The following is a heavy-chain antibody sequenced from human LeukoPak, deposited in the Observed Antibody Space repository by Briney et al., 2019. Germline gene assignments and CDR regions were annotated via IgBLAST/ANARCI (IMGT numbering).Heavy chain of an antibody. CDR1: GVSFNDYY. CDR2: INHSGYT. D-gene: IGHD4-17*01. CDR3: TRMTTGHDY. V-gene: IGHV4-34*01. Sequence: PSETLSLTCAVSGVSFNDYYWSWVRQPPGKGLEWIGEINHSGYTNDSPSLKSRVTISIGTSRKQFSLNLRSVTVADTAVYYCTRMTTGHDYWGQGTLVTVSS. J-gene: IGHJ4*02.